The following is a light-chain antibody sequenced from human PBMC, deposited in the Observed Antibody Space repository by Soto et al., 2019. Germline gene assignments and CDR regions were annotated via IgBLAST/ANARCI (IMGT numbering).Light chain of an antibody. CDR2: DVS. J-gene: IGLJ1*01. CDR1: SSDVCGYNY. Sequence: QSVLTQPRSVSRFPGQSVTISCTGNSSDVCGYNYVSWYQQHPGKAPKFMIYDVSNRPSGVSTRFSGSKSGNTASLTISGLQAEDEADYYCNSYTTSNTRQIVFGTGTKVTVL. V-gene: IGLV2-11*01. CDR3: NSYTTSNTRQIV.